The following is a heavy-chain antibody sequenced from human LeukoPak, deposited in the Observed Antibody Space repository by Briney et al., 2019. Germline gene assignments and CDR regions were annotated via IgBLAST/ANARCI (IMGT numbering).Heavy chain of an antibody. J-gene: IGHJ4*02. Sequence: GGSLRLSCAASGFTFSSYAMSWVRQAPGKGLEWVSAISGSGGSTYYADSVKGRFTISRDNSKNTLYLQINSLRAEDTAKYYCAKGSSIGILGVVIEGPLWYWGQGTLVTVSS. CDR1: GFTFSSYA. CDR2: ISGSGGST. D-gene: IGHD3-3*01. CDR3: AKGSSIGILGVVIEGPLWY. V-gene: IGHV3-23*01.